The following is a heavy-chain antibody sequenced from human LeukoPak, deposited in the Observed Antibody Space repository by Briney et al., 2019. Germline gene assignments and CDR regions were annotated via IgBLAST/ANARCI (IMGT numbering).Heavy chain of an antibody. V-gene: IGHV3-48*01. CDR3: ARAADY. Sequence: GGSLRLSCAASGFTFSSYSMNWVSQAPGKGLEWVSYISSSSSTIYYADSVKGRFTISRDNAKNSLYLQMNSLGAEDTAVYYCARAADYWGQGTLVTVSS. CDR2: ISSSSSTI. J-gene: IGHJ4*02. CDR1: GFTFSSYS.